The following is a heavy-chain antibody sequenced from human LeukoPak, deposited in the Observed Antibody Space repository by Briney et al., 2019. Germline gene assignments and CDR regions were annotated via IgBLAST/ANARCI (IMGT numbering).Heavy chain of an antibody. CDR2: IKSKTDGGTT. D-gene: IGHD3-3*01. V-gene: IGHV3-15*01. Sequence: MTGGSLRLSCAASGFTFSNAWMSWVRQAPGKGLEWVGRIKSKTDGGTTDYAAPVKGRFTISRDDSKNTLYLQMNSLKTEDTAVYYCTTIPELRFLEWLIPFDYWGQGTLVTVSS. CDR1: GFTFSNAW. J-gene: IGHJ4*02. CDR3: TTIPELRFLEWLIPFDY.